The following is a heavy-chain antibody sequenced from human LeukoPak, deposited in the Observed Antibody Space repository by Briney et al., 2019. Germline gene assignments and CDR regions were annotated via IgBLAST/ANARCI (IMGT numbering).Heavy chain of an antibody. V-gene: IGHV4-59*01. D-gene: IGHD1-26*01. Sequence: PSETLSLTCTVSGGSISSYYWSWIRQPPGKGLEWIGYIYYSGSTNYNPSLKSQVTISVDTSKNQFSLKLSSVPAADTAVYYCARGRLRYSGSFHFDYWGQGTLVTVSS. CDR1: GGSISSYY. CDR2: IYYSGST. CDR3: ARGRLRYSGSFHFDY. J-gene: IGHJ4*02.